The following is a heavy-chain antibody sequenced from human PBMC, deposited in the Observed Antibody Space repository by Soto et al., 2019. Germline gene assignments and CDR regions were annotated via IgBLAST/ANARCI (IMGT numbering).Heavy chain of an antibody. CDR2: ISVSAGTT. Sequence: EVQLLESGGGLVQPGGSLRLSCAASGLTFSSYPMSWVRQAPGKGLQWVSSISVSAGTTYYADSVKGRFTISRDNSKNTRYLQMNSLRAEYTAVYYCAKDGIRGIHIDNWGQGTLVTVSS. V-gene: IGHV3-23*01. CDR1: GLTFSSYP. J-gene: IGHJ4*02. CDR3: AKDGIRGIHIDN.